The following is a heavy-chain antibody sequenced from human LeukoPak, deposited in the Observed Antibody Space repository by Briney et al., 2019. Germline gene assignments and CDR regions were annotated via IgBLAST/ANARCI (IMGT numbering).Heavy chain of an antibody. D-gene: IGHD3-22*01. CDR2: ISGSGGST. Sequence: GGSLRLSCAASGFTFSSYAMSWVRQAPGKGLEWVSAISGSGGSTYYADSVKGRFTISRDNSKNTLYLQMNSLRAEDTAVYYCAKKGVTMIVVVISDAFDIWGQGTMVTVSS. V-gene: IGHV3-23*01. CDR3: AKKGVTMIVVVISDAFDI. J-gene: IGHJ3*02. CDR1: GFTFSSYA.